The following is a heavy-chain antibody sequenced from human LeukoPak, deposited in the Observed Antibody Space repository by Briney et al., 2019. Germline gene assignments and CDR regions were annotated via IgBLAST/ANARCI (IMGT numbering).Heavy chain of an antibody. Sequence: PSETLSLTCAVSGGSISSSNWWSWVRQPPGKGLEWIGEIYHSGSTNYNPSLKSRVTISVDKSKNQFSLKLSSVTAADTAVYYCARAPHYYDSSGYYHKPFDYWGQGTLVTVSS. CDR1: GGSISSSNW. D-gene: IGHD3-22*01. V-gene: IGHV4-4*02. CDR2: IYHSGST. J-gene: IGHJ4*02. CDR3: ARAPHYYDSSGYYHKPFDY.